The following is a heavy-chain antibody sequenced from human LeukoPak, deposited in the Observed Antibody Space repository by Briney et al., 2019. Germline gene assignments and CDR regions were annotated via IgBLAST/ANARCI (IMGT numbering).Heavy chain of an antibody. CDR3: ARDLKESSRWTLPIDY. J-gene: IGHJ4*02. Sequence: GGSLRLSCAASGFGFGIFAMNWVRQAPGKGLEWVSVIFGNGAGIQYADSVKGRFSISRDNSENVLFLQMNSLRAEDTAVYYCARDLKESSRWTLPIDYWGQGTLVTVSS. CDR2: IFGNGAGI. CDR1: GFGFGIFA. D-gene: IGHD6-13*01. V-gene: IGHV3-23*01.